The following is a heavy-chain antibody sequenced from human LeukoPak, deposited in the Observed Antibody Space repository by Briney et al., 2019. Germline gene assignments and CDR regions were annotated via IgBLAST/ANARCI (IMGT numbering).Heavy chain of an antibody. CDR2: INPNSGGT. CDR3: ARDPAGSGSYYFGY. J-gene: IGHJ4*02. D-gene: IGHD3-10*01. V-gene: IGHV1-2*02. Sequence: ASVKVSCKASGYTFTGYYMHWVRQAPGQGLEWMGWINPNSGGTNYAQKFQGRVTMTRDTSISTAYMELSRLRSDDTAVYYCARDPAGSGSYYFGYWGQGTLVTASS. CDR1: GYTFTGYY.